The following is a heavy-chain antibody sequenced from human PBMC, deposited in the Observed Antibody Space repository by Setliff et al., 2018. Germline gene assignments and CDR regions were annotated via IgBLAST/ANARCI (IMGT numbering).Heavy chain of an antibody. CDR2: ISGSSGGI. V-gene: IGHV3-11*04. CDR1: GFTFSGYY. Sequence: GGSLRLSCAASGFTFSGYYMTWIRQAPGKGLEWVSYISGSSGGIYYADSVKGRFTISRDNAKKSLYMEMNSLRAEDTAVYYCARDITRDGYNSGAFDIWGQGTMVTV. D-gene: IGHD5-12*01. CDR3: ARDITRDGYNSGAFDI. J-gene: IGHJ3*02.